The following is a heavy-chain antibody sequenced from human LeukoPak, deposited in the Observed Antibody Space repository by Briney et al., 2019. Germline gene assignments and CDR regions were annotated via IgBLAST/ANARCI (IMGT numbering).Heavy chain of an antibody. CDR1: GGSISSYY. V-gene: IGHV4-4*07. Sequence: SETLSLTCTVSGGSISSYYWSWIRQPAGKGLEWTGRIYTSGSTNYNPSLKSRVTMSVDTSKNQFSLKLSSVTAADTAVYYCARESYYYDSSGYSHFDYWGQGTLVTVSS. D-gene: IGHD3-22*01. J-gene: IGHJ4*02. CDR2: IYTSGST. CDR3: ARESYYYDSSGYSHFDY.